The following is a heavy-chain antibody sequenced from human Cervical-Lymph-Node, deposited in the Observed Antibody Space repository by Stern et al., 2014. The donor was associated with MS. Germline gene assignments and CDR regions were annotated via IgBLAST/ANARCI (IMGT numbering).Heavy chain of an antibody. CDR3: AREDVAGSINF. J-gene: IGHJ4*02. V-gene: IGHV6-1*01. D-gene: IGHD5-12*01. CDR1: GDSISSSSST. Sequence: QVQLQQSGPGLVKPSQTLSLTCDISGDSISSSSSTWTWVRQSPSRGLEWLGRTYYRSKWYQDYAVSMKGRITINPDTSKHQFSLQLNSVTPEDTAVYYCAREDVAGSINFWGQGTLVTVSS. CDR2: TYYRSKWYQ.